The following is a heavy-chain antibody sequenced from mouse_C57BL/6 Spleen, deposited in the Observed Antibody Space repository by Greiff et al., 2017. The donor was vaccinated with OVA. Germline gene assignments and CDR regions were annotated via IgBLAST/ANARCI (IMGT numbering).Heavy chain of an antibody. D-gene: IGHD1-1*01. J-gene: IGHJ2*01. Sequence: VQLKQSGPELVKPGASVKISCKASGYSFTGYYMNWVKQSPEKSLEWIGEINPSTGGTTYNQKFKAKATLTVDKSSSTAYMQLKSLTSEDSAVYYCARGTTVVAPYFDYWGQGTTLTVSS. V-gene: IGHV1-42*01. CDR1: GYSFTGYY. CDR2: INPSTGGT. CDR3: ARGTTVVAPYFDY.